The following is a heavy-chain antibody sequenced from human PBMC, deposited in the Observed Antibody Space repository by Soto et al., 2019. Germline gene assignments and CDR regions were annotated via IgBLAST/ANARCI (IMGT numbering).Heavy chain of an antibody. CDR1: GYTFTNYY. D-gene: IGHD1-26*01. V-gene: IGHV1-46*01. Sequence: GASVKVSCKASGYTFTNYYMHWVRQAPGQGLEWMGIISPSGDSTTYAQKFQGRITMTRDASTSTLYMELSSLTSEDTAMYYCAREVGATDYWGQGTLVTVSS. CDR2: ISPSGDST. CDR3: AREVGATDY. J-gene: IGHJ4*02.